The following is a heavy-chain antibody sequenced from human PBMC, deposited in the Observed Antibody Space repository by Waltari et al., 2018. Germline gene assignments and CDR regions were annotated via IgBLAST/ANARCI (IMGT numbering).Heavy chain of an antibody. CDR3: ARKGGDDGDYYNYYMDV. V-gene: IGHV4-34*01. CDR1: GGSFSSYY. Sequence: QVQLQQWGAGLLKPSETLSLTCAVYGGSFSSYYWAWIRQPPGKGLEWIGEINHSGSNKYNQCLKRRVTISVDTSKNQLSLKLSAVTAADTALYYCARKGGDDGDYYNYYMDVWGKRTTVTISS. D-gene: IGHD2-21*01. J-gene: IGHJ6*03. CDR2: INHSGSN.